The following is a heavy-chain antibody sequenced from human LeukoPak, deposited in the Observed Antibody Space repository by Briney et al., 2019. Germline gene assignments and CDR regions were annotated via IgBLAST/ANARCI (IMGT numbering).Heavy chain of an antibody. CDR1: GFSLSNYW. D-gene: IGHD3-10*01. Sequence: GGSLRLSCAASGFSLSNYWMMHWVRQAPGKGLEWVAVISYDGSNKYYADSVKGRFTISRDNSKNTLYLQMNSLRAEDTAVYYCAKATMVRGVMDYWGQGTLVTASS. J-gene: IGHJ4*02. V-gene: IGHV3-30*18. CDR3: AKATMVRGVMDY. CDR2: ISYDGSNK.